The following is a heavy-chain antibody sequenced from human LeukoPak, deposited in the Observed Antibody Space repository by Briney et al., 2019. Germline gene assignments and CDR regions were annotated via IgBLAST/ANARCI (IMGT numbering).Heavy chain of an antibody. D-gene: IGHD1-7*01. CDR3: ARARELGSKTKYYFDY. V-gene: IGHV1-46*01. CDR2: IDPSGGST. Sequence: ASVKVSCKASGYTLTSFYMHWVRQAPGQGLEWMGIIDPSGGSTTYPQKFQGRVTMTRDMSTRTVYMELSSLGYEDTAVYYCARARELGSKTKYYFDYWGQGTLVTVSS. J-gene: IGHJ4*02. CDR1: GYTLTSFY.